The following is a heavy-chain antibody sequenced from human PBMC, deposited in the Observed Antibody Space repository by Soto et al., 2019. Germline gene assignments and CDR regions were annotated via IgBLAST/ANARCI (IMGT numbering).Heavy chain of an antibody. CDR1: GFGFSDFH. CDR3: AANWNFGLNF. CDR2: ISSSLGHT. J-gene: IGHJ4*02. Sequence: GGSLRLSCAGSGFGFSDFHISWVRQAPGKGLEWISYISSSLGHTDYADSVKGRFTISRDNVKSSVFLEMSDLRSDDTAVYYCAANWNFGLNFWGQGTLVTVSS. D-gene: IGHD1-1*01. V-gene: IGHV3-11*03.